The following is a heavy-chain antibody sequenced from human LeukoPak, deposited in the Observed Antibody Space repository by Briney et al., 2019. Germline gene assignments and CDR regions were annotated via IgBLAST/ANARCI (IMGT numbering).Heavy chain of an antibody. CDR2: IYYSGST. V-gene: IGHV4-59*12. CDR3: AAGWGIDSFDF. D-gene: IGHD6-19*01. J-gene: IGHJ3*01. CDR1: GGSISSYY. Sequence: SETLSLTCTVSGGSISSYYWSWIRQPPGKGLEWIGYIYYSGSTNYNPSLKSRVTISVDTSKNQFSLKLNSVTAADTAVYFCAAGWGIDSFDFWGHGTMVIVSS.